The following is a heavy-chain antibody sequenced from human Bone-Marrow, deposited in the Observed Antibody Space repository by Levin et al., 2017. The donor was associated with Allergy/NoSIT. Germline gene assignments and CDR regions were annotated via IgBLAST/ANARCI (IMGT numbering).Heavy chain of an antibody. CDR2: INHSGST. CDR3: ARGGRWSFSYYFDY. V-gene: IGHV4-34*01. D-gene: IGHD3-10*01. CDR1: GGSFPGSF. J-gene: IGHJ4*02. Sequence: PSQTLSLPCAVDGGSFPGSFWTWIRQPPGKGLEWIGEINHSGSTKYNPSLTSRVTISVDTSKKEFSLNLSSVTAADTAVFYCARGGRWSFSYYFDYWGQGTRVTVSS.